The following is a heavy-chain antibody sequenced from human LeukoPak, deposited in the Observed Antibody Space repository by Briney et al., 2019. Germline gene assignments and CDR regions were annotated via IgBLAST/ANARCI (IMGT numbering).Heavy chain of an antibody. V-gene: IGHV3-30*02. CDR2: IRYGGSNK. CDR3: AKDLRGYSYGSDAFDI. CDR1: GFTFSSYG. Sequence: GGSLRLSCAASGFTFSSYGMHWVRQAPGKGLEWVAFIRYGGSNKYYADSVKGRFTISRDNSKNTLYLQMNSPRAEDTAVYYCAKDLRGYSYGSDAFDIWGQGTMVTVSS. J-gene: IGHJ3*02. D-gene: IGHD5-18*01.